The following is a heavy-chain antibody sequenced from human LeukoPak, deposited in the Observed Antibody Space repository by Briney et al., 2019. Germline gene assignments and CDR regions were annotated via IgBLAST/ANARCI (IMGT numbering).Heavy chain of an antibody. CDR1: GFTLSTYW. CDR2: INSDGSST. D-gene: IGHD3-22*01. CDR3: ARRYNDSSGYKGALDI. Sequence: HPGGSLRLSCAASGFTLSTYWMHWVRQGPGKGLVWVARINSDGSSTGYAESVKGRFTISRDNAKNTLYLQMNNLRAEDTAVYYCARRYNDSSGYKGALDIWGQGTMATVSS. V-gene: IGHV3-74*01. J-gene: IGHJ3*02.